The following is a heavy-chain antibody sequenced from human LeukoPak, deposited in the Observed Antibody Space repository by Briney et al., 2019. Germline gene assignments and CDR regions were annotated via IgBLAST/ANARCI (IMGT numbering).Heavy chain of an antibody. CDR2: IIPIFGTA. CDR3: ARGIEYSSPSGAFNSGYYYYMDV. D-gene: IGHD6-6*01. J-gene: IGHJ6*03. CDR1: GGTFSSYA. Sequence: GSSVKVSCKASGGTFSSYAISWVRQAPGQGLEWMGGIIPIFGTANYAQKFQGRVTITADESTSTAYMELSSLRSEDTAVYYCARGIEYSSPSGAFNSGYYYYMDVWGKGTTVTVSS. V-gene: IGHV1-69*01.